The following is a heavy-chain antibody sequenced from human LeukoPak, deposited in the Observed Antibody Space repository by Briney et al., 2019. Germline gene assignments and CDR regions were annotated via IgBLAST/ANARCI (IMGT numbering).Heavy chain of an antibody. CDR2: IYSGGST. CDR1: GFNVSSNY. Sequence: GGSLRLSCAASGFNVSSNYMSWVRQAPGKGLEWVSVIYSGGSTYYADSVKGRFTISRDNSKNTLYLQMNSLRAEDTAVCYCARGSSGSYLFDYWGQGTLVTVSS. J-gene: IGHJ4*02. CDR3: ARGSSGSYLFDY. D-gene: IGHD1-26*01. V-gene: IGHV3-66*01.